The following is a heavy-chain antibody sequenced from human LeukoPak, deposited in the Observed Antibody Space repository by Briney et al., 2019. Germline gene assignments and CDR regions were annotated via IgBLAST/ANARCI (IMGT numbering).Heavy chain of an antibody. CDR1: GGSLSGYY. CDR3: AREVVIPAAQGMDV. D-gene: IGHD2-2*01. V-gene: IGHV4-59*01. CDR2: IYYSGIT. Sequence: SETLSLTCTVSGGSLSGYYWSWIRQSPGKGLEWIGYIYYSGITNHNPSLESRVTMSVDPSKKQFSLKLSSVTAADTAVYYCAREVVIPAAQGMDVWGQGTTVTVSS. J-gene: IGHJ6*02.